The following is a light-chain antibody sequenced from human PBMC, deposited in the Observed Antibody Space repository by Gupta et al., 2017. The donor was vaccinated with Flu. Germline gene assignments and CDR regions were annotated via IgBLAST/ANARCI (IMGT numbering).Light chain of an antibody. CDR3: QHYNNVPWT. CDR2: EAS. J-gene: IGKJ1*01. Sequence: PTTLSASPGDRVTITCRASQSVSGWLAWYQQKPGKAPNLLIYEASTLEDGVPSRFSGSGSGTEFTLTISSLQPGDFATYYCQHYNNVPWTFGQGTXVEIK. CDR1: QSVSGW. V-gene: IGKV1-5*03.